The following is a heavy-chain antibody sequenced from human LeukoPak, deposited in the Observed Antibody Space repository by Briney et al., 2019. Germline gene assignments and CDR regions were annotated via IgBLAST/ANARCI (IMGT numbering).Heavy chain of an antibody. V-gene: IGHV6-1*01. J-gene: IGHJ4*02. Sequence: SQTLSLTCAISGDSVSSSTDAWNWIRQSPPRGLEWLGRTYYRSKWYNDYAVSVESRITINPDTSKNQFSLQLNSVTPEDTAVYYCARGANRVFDYWGQGTLVTVSS. CDR3: ARGANRVFDY. CDR2: TYYRSKWYN. CDR1: GDSVSSSTDA. D-gene: IGHD1-14*01.